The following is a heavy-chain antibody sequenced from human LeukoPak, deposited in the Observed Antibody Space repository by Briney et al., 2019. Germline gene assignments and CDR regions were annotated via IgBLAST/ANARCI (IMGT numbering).Heavy chain of an antibody. D-gene: IGHD3-22*01. J-gene: IGHJ4*02. V-gene: IGHV4-4*07. CDR1: GDSIRSYY. CDR3: ASTTYYYDSSGYYFLDH. Sequence: SETLSLTCTVSGDSIRSYYWSWIRQPAGKGLEWIGRIYTSGSTNYDPSLQNRVTMSVDTSKNQFSLKLSSVTAADTAVYYCASTTYYYDSSGYYFLDHWGQGTLVTVSS. CDR2: IYTSGST.